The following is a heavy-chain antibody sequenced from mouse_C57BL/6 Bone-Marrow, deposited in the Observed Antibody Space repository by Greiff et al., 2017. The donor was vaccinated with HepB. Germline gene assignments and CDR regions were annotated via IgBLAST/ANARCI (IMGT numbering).Heavy chain of an antibody. D-gene: IGHD2-2*01. CDR2: IWSGGSK. Sequence: QVQLQQSGPGLVQPSQSLSITCTVSGFSLTSYGVHWVRQSPGKGLEWLGVIWSGGSKDYNAAFISRLSISKDNSKSHVFFKMNRLQADDTAIYYCARPGMVTTAMYYWGQGTSVTVSS. CDR1: GFSLTSYG. CDR3: ARPGMVTTAMYY. J-gene: IGHJ4*01. V-gene: IGHV2-2*01.